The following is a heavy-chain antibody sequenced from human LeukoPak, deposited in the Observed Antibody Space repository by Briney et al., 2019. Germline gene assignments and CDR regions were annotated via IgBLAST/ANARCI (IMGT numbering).Heavy chain of an antibody. CDR2: ISWNSGSI. D-gene: IGHD6-19*01. Sequence: GGSLRLSCAASGFTFDDYAMHWVRQAPGKGLEWVSGISWNSGSIVYADFVKGRFTISRGNAKNSLYLQMNSLRAEDTALYYCAATFEVAGKFDYWGQGTLDSVSS. J-gene: IGHJ4*02. CDR3: AATFEVAGKFDY. V-gene: IGHV3-9*01. CDR1: GFTFDDYA.